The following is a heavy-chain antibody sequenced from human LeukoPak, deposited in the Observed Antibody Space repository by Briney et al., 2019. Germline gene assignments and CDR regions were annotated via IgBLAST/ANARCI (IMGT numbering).Heavy chain of an antibody. CDR3: ARVHILTGYLSRLPDY. V-gene: IGHV1-18*04. J-gene: IGHJ4*02. D-gene: IGHD3-9*01. CDR2: INPNTGGT. CDR1: GYTFTKYY. Sequence: GASVKVSCKASGYTFTKYYVYWVRQAPGQGLEWMGWINPNTGGTHFAQKLQGRVTMTTDTSTSTAYMELRSLRSDDTAVYYCARVHILTGYLSRLPDYWGQGTLVTVSS.